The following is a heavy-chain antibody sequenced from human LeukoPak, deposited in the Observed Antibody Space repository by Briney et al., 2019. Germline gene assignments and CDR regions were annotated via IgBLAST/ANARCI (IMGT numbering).Heavy chain of an antibody. CDR3: AREANDAFDI. V-gene: IGHV3-48*03. J-gene: IGHJ3*02. Sequence: GGSLRLSCAASGFTFSSYEMNWVRQAPGKGLEWVSYISSSGSTIYYADSVKGRFTISRDNAKNSLYLQMNSLRAEDTAVYYCAREANDAFDIWGQGTMVTVSS. CDR1: GFTFSSYE. CDR2: ISSSGSTI.